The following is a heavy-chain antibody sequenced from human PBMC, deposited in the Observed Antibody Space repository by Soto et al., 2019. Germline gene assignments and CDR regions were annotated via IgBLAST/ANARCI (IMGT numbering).Heavy chain of an antibody. CDR2: IYYNGDT. D-gene: IGHD1-20*01. CDR3: ARRLIDNWNQGHAFDF. J-gene: IGHJ3*01. Sequence: QLQLQESGPGLVKPAETLSLKCAVSGGSVSSGNYFWGWIRQPPGKGLEWIGNIYYNGDTYYSPSLKSRVTMSVDTAQNQFSLRLTSVTAADTAVYYGARRLIDNWNQGHAFDFLGQGKLGTVSS. V-gene: IGHV4-39*01. CDR1: GGSVSSGNYF.